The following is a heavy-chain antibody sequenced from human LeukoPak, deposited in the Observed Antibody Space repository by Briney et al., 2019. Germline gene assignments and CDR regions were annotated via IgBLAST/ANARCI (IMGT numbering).Heavy chain of an antibody. V-gene: IGHV1-69*06. D-gene: IGHD2-21*02. CDR3: ARDLRGDFFFGC. CDR1: EATFNSYA. Sequence: ASVKVSCKASEATFNSYAISWVRQVPGQGLEWMGGIFPVLGSPNYAQKFQGRVTITSDKSTRTVSMELSSLRSEDTAIYYCARDLRGDFFFGCRGQGTLVAVS. J-gene: IGHJ4*02. CDR2: IFPVLGSP.